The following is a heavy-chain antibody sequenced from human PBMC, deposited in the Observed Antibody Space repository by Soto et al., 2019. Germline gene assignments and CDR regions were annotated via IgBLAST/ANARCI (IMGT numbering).Heavy chain of an antibody. Sequence: PSETLSLTCTVSGGSMRNYFWTWIRQPPGKGLEWIGYIHYSGTTSFFPSYNPSLRSRVTISEDTSKNQFSLKLLSVTTADTAVYLCAPGEPSSRNLAPYYLDFWGQGTLVTVSS. D-gene: IGHD6-13*01. CDR3: APGEPSSRNLAPYYLDF. CDR1: GGSMRNYF. CDR2: IHYSGTT. J-gene: IGHJ4*02. V-gene: IGHV4-59*01.